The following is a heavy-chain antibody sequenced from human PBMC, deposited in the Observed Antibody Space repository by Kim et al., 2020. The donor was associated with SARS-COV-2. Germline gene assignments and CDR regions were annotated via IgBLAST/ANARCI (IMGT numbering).Heavy chain of an antibody. D-gene: IGHD2-21*01. CDR2: IKQDGSEK. J-gene: IGHJ4*02. Sequence: GGSLRLSCAASGFTFGSYWMSWVRQAPGKGLEWVANIKQDGSEKYYVDSVKGRFTISRDDAQNSLYLQMSSLRAEDTAVYYCARRRTYGESYFHYWGQGTLVTVSS. V-gene: IGHV3-7*03. CDR1: GFTFGSYW. CDR3: ARRRTYGESYFHY.